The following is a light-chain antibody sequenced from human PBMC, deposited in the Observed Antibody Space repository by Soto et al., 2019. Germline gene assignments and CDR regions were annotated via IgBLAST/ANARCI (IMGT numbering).Light chain of an antibody. CDR1: QGIGDT. Sequence: EIVLTQSPATLSLSPGERATLSCRASQGIGDTVAWYQQKPGQTPRLLIYDTSIRATGVPARFSGSRSGAEFTLTISSLQSEDFAVYYCQHYVNWPLTFGGGTKVDI. V-gene: IGKV3-15*01. CDR2: DTS. J-gene: IGKJ4*01. CDR3: QHYVNWPLT.